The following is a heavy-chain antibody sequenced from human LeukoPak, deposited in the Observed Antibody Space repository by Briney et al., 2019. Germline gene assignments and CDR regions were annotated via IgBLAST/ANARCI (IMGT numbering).Heavy chain of an antibody. D-gene: IGHD2-15*01. Sequence: PSETLSLTCTVSGGSISSYFWSWVRQSPGKGLEWIGFMHHSGSANSNPSLKSRVTISMDTSKNQFSLKLSSVTAADTAVYYCAREVVIAATYDYWGQGTLVIVSS. CDR2: MHHSGSA. J-gene: IGHJ4*02. V-gene: IGHV4-59*12. CDR3: AREVVIAATYDY. CDR1: GGSISSYF.